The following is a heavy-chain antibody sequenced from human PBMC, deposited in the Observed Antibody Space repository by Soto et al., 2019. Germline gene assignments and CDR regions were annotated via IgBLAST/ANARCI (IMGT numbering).Heavy chain of an antibody. Sequence: QVQLVESGGGVVQPGRSLRLSCAASGFTFSSYGIHWVRQAPGKGLEWVAVIYYDGSNKYYADSVKGRFTISRDNSKNTLYLQMTSLRADDTAVYYCARGHGVATTMGLFDPWGQGTLVSVSS. CDR3: ARGHGVATTMGLFDP. D-gene: IGHD5-12*01. CDR1: GFTFSSYG. J-gene: IGHJ5*02. V-gene: IGHV3-33*01. CDR2: IYYDGSNK.